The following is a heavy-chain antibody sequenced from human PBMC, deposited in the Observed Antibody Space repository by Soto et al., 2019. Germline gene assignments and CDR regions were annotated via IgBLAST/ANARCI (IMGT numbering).Heavy chain of an antibody. D-gene: IGHD2-21*02. V-gene: IGHV1-69*02. CDR1: GGTFSSHT. CDR2: IIPIPDIP. CDR3: ARTRVTATSYYFDY. Sequence: QVQLVQSGAEVKKPGSSVKVSCKASGGTFSSHTISWVRQAPGQGLEWMGRIIPIPDIPTYTQKLQGRVTSTADKSTSTSYMELSSLRSEDTAVYYCARTRVTATSYYFDYWGQGTLVTVSS. J-gene: IGHJ4*02.